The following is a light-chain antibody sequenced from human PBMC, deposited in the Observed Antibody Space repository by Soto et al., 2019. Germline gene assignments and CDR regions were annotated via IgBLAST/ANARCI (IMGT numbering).Light chain of an antibody. CDR3: HQRSNWPPLT. Sequence: EVVLTQSPATLSVSPGEGVTLSCRASQGIGDTLAWYQHKPGQTPRLLIYDTSNRAAGIPARFSGSGSGTDFTLTISSLEPEDSAVYYCHQRSNWPPLTFGGGTKVEIK. CDR2: DTS. V-gene: IGKV3-11*01. J-gene: IGKJ4*01. CDR1: QGIGDT.